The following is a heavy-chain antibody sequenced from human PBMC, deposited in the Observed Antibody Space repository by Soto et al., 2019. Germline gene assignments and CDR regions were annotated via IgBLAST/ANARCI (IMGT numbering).Heavy chain of an antibody. Sequence: VQLVESGGGVVQPGRSLRLSCAASGFTFSDYAMHWVRQAPGKGLEWVAVVSHDGRNTHYADSVKGRFTNSTDSSKNTVTLEMTRLRAEDTSGYYWAKVGRQWPVTSDGNYWGQGALVTVSS. CDR2: VSHDGRNT. D-gene: IGHD6-19*01. CDR3: AKVGRQWPVTSDGNY. CDR1: GFTFSDYA. J-gene: IGHJ4*02. V-gene: IGHV3-30*18.